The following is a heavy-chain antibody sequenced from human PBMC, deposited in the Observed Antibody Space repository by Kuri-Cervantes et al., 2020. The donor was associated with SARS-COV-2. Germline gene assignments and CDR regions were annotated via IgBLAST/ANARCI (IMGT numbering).Heavy chain of an antibody. D-gene: IGHD5-18*01. CDR1: GFTFSSYG. J-gene: IGHJ4*02. CDR3: VRVRYTYGYALDY. V-gene: IGHV3-48*04. Sequence: GESLKISCAASGFTFSSYGMHWVRQAPGKGLEWVSYISSRSASTNYADSVRGRFTISRADAQNSLYLQMNSLRAEDTAVYFCVRVRYTYGYALDYWGRGTLVTVSS. CDR2: ISSRSAST.